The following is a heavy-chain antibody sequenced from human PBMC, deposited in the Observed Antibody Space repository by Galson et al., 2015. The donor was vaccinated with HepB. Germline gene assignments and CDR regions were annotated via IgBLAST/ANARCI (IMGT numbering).Heavy chain of an antibody. CDR1: GYTFTTYG. CDR2: ISAYNGNT. CDR3: ARARYNISPPDY. J-gene: IGHJ4*02. Sequence: SVKVSCKASGYTFTTYGISWVRQAPGQGLEWMGWISAYNGNTNYALKSQGRVTITTDTSTSTVYMEVRSLRSDDTAVYYCARARYNISPPDYWGQGTLVTVSS. D-gene: IGHD1-14*01. V-gene: IGHV1-18*01.